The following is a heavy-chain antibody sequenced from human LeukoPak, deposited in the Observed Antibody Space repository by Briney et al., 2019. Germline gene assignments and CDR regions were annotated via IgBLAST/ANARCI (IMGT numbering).Heavy chain of an antibody. J-gene: IGHJ6*02. D-gene: IGHD2-21*02. CDR3: AADAHCGDDCYPLGGV. V-gene: IGHV1-58*01. CDR1: GSTFTSSA. Sequence: GASVKVSCKASGSTFTSSAVQWVRQARGQRLEWIGWIVVGSGNTDYAQKFQERVIITRDMFRDTAYMELSSLRSEDTAVYYCAADAHCGDDCYPLGGVWGQGTTVTVSS. CDR2: IVVGSGNT.